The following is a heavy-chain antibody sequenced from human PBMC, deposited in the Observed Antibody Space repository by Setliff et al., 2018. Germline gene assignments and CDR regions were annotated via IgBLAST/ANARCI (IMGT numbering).Heavy chain of an antibody. Sequence: ASVKVSCKAFGYTFAKYGTSWVRQAPGQGLEWMGWISGYNGHTVYAQKLQGRVTLTTDTSTGTAYMEVSSLRSEDTAVYYCAREGVDTRSSTDYRYYMDVWGKGTTVTVSS. CDR2: ISGYNGHT. CDR3: AREGVDTRSSTDYRYYMDV. D-gene: IGHD5-18*01. V-gene: IGHV1-18*01. J-gene: IGHJ6*03. CDR1: GYTFAKYG.